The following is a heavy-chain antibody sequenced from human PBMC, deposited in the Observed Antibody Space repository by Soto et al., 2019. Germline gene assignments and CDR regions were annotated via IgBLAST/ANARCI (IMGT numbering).Heavy chain of an antibody. CDR3: AKVRARVPAATMVDY. CDR1: GFTFSSYA. V-gene: IGHV3-23*01. D-gene: IGHD2-2*01. J-gene: IGHJ4*02. Sequence: GGSLRLSCAASGFTFSSYAMSWVRQAPGKGLEWVSAISGSGGSTYYADSGKGRLTISRDNSKNTLYLQMNSLRAEDTAVYYCAKVRARVPAATMVDYWGQGTLVTVSS. CDR2: ISGSGGST.